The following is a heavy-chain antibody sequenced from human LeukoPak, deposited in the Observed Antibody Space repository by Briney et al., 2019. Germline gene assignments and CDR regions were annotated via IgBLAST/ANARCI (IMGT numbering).Heavy chain of an antibody. CDR1: GCTFSSYA. CDR3: AKEVLKLWLVDC. J-gene: IGHJ4*02. V-gene: IGHV3-23*01. Sequence: GGSLRLSCAASGCTFSSYAMSWVRQAPGKGLEWVSAISASGGSTYYADSVKGRFTISRDNSKNTLYLQMNSLRADDTAVYYCAKEVLKLWLVDCWGQGTLVTVSS. D-gene: IGHD5-18*01. CDR2: ISASGGST.